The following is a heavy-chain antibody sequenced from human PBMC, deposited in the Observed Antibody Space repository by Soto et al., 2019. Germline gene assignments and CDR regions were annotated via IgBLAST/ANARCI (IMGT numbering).Heavy chain of an antibody. Sequence: QVQLVQSGAEVKKPGASVKVSCKASGYTFTSYAMHWVRQAPGQRLEWMGWINAGNGNTKYSQKFQGRVTITRDTSASTAYLELSSLRSEDTAVYYCARDRAGDSSGWDWGFDYWGQGTLVTVSS. J-gene: IGHJ4*02. CDR3: ARDRAGDSSGWDWGFDY. CDR2: INAGNGNT. V-gene: IGHV1-3*01. D-gene: IGHD6-19*01. CDR1: GYTFTSYA.